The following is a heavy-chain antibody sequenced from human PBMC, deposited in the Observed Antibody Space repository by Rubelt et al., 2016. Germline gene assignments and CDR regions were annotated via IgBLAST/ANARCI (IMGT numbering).Heavy chain of an antibody. D-gene: IGHD4-17*01. CDR2: IRYDGSNK. Sequence: GLEWVAFIRYDGSNKYYADSVKGRFTISRDNSKNTLYLQMNSLRADDTAVYYCAKDIVTVTTWGDWFDPWGQGTLVTVSS. V-gene: IGHV3-30*02. J-gene: IGHJ5*02. CDR3: AKDIVTVTTWGDWFDP.